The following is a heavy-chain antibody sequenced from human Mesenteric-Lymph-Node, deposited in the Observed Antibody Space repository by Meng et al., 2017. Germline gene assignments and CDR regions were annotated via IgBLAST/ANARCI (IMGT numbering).Heavy chain of an antibody. V-gene: IGHV4-38-2*02. J-gene: IGHJ5*02. CDR2: IYHSGST. Sequence: GSLRLSCTVSGYSISSGYYWGWIRQPPGKGLEWIGSIYHSGSTYYNPSLKSRVTISVDTSKNQFSLKLSSVTAADTAVYYCARSGGIAANNWFDPWGQGTLVTVSS. D-gene: IGHD6-13*01. CDR1: GYSISSGYY. CDR3: ARSGGIAANNWFDP.